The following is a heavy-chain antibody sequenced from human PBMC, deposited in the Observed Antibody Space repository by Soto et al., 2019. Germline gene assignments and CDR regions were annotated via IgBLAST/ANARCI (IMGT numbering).Heavy chain of an antibody. J-gene: IGHJ6*02. CDR2: ISGSGAGT. CDR1: GFTFSSYA. D-gene: IGHD2-15*01. Sequence: EVQLLESGGGLVKPGGSLRLSCAASGFTFSSYAMSWVRQAPGKGLEWVSVISGSGAGTYYANSVKGRFIISRDNSKNTVYLQMNSLRAEDTAVYYCAKFLVVGPPGYGMDVWGQGTTVTVSS. CDR3: AKFLVVGPPGYGMDV. V-gene: IGHV3-23*01.